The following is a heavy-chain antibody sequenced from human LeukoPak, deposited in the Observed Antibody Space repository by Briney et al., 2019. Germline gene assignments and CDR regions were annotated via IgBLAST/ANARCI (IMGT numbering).Heavy chain of an antibody. Sequence: SVKVSCKASGGTFSSYAISWVRQAPGQGLEWMGGIIPIFDTANYAQKFQGRVTITADKSTSTAYMELSSLRSEDTAVYYCARGFQDPYYSGSYYFDYWGQGTLVTVSS. CDR2: IIPIFDTA. CDR1: GGTFSSYA. D-gene: IGHD3-10*01. V-gene: IGHV1-69*06. J-gene: IGHJ4*02. CDR3: ARGFQDPYYSGSYYFDY.